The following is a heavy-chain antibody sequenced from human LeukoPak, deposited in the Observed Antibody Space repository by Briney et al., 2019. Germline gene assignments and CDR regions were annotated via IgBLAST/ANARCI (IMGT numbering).Heavy chain of an antibody. CDR1: GFTFISYA. V-gene: IGHV3-23*01. CDR2: IIGSGGST. D-gene: IGHD5-24*01. Sequence: GGSLILSCAASGFTFISYAMSWVRQAPGKGLEWVSAIIGSGGSTYYADSVKGRFTISRDNSKNTLYLQMNSLRAEDTAVYYCAKGVEMATIGGPNWFDPWGQGTLVTVSS. J-gene: IGHJ5*02. CDR3: AKGVEMATIGGPNWFDP.